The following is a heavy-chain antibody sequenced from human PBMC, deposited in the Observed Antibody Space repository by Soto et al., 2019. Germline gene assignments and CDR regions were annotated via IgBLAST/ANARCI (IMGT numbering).Heavy chain of an antibody. CDR3: ARVARRSGIAAAHLFDY. CDR2: INPNSGGT. CDR1: GYTFTGYY. Sequence: ASVKVPCKASGYTFTGYYMHWVRQAPGQGLEWMGWINPNSGGTNYAQKFQGWVTMTRDTSISTAYMELSRLRSDDTAVYYCARVARRSGIAAAHLFDYWGQGTLVTVSS. D-gene: IGHD6-13*01. J-gene: IGHJ4*02. V-gene: IGHV1-2*04.